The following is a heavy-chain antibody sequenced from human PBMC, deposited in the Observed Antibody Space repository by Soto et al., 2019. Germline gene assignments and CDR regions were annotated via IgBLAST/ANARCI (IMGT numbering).Heavy chain of an antibody. J-gene: IGHJ3*01. CDR2: IKQDGGEE. V-gene: IGHV3-7*01. Sequence: PEGSLRLSCAASGFIFSDYSMSWVRQSPARGLEGVANIKQDGGEEDYVDSVKGRLTISRDNAKNSLYLQMNSLRAEDTAVYYCARVKYASRGHTKYRAFDLWGQGTMVSVSS. D-gene: IGHD2-8*01. CDR1: GFIFSDYS. CDR3: ARVKYASRGHTKYRAFDL.